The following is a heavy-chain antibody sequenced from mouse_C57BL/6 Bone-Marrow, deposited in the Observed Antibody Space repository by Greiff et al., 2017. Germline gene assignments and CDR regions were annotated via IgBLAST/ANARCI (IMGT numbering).Heavy chain of an antibody. Sequence: EVQLVESGGGLVQPGGSLKLSCAASGFTFSDYGMAWVRQAPRKGPEWVAFISHLAYSIYYADTVTGRFTISSENANNTLYLEMSSLRSEDTAMYYCARRIHGNDYAMDYWGQGTSVTVSS. J-gene: IGHJ4*01. CDR2: ISHLAYSI. CDR1: GFTFSDYG. D-gene: IGHD1-1*01. V-gene: IGHV5-15*01. CDR3: ARRIHGNDYAMDY.